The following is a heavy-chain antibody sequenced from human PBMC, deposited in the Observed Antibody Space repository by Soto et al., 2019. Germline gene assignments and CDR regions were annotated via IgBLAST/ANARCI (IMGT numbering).Heavy chain of an antibody. CDR1: GGSISSGDYY. CDR2: IYYSGST. V-gene: IGHV4-30-4*01. Sequence: SETLSLSCTVSGGSISSGDYYWSWIHQHPGKGLEWIGYIYYSGSTYYNPSLKSRVTISVDTSKNQFSLKLSSVTAADTAVYYCARDRGAHYYYYGMDVWGQGTTVTVSS. D-gene: IGHD3-10*01. CDR3: ARDRGAHYYYYGMDV. J-gene: IGHJ6*02.